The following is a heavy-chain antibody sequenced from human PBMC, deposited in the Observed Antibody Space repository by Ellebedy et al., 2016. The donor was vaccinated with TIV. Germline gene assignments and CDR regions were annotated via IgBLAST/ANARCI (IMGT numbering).Heavy chain of an antibody. CDR1: GFTFSISG. CDR3: SRDGREWSRDC. D-gene: IGHD3-3*01. Sequence: GGSLRLXCAASGFTFSISGMTWVRQRPGKGLEWVATVSRGREAYYADPFKGRFFISRDNDLNSVFLQLNNLRVEDTAVHYCSRDGREWSRDCWGQGTLVTVSS. J-gene: IGHJ4*02. CDR2: VSRGREA. V-gene: IGHV3-21*06.